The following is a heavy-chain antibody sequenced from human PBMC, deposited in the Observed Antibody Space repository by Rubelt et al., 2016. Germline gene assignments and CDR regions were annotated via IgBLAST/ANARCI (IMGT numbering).Heavy chain of an antibody. CDR3: AKDWGATTSDAFDS. V-gene: IGHV3-30*18. Sequence: GGGLVQPGGSLRLSCAASGFTFSSYGMHWVRQAPGKGLEWVAVISYDGSNKYYADSVKGRFTISRDNSKNTLYLQMNSLRAEDTAVYYCAKDWGATTSDAFDSWGQGTMVTVSS. D-gene: IGHD1-26*01. J-gene: IGHJ3*02. CDR1: GFTFSSYG. CDR2: ISYDGSNK.